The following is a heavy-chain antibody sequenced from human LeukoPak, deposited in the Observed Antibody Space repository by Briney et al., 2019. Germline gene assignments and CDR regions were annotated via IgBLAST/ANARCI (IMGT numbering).Heavy chain of an antibody. V-gene: IGHV3-48*02. CDR3: ARGKIGYYYGDYDGY. Sequence: GGSLRLPCAASGFTFSSYDMNWVRQAPGKGLEGVSYISTISSTKYYADSVKGRFTISRDNAKNSLYLQMNSLRDEDTAVYYCARGKIGYYYGDYDGYWGQGTLVTVSS. J-gene: IGHJ4*02. D-gene: IGHD4-17*01. CDR2: ISTISSTK. CDR1: GFTFSSYD.